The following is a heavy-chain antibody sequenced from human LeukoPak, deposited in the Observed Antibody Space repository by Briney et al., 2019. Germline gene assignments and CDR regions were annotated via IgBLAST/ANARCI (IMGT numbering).Heavy chain of an antibody. CDR3: ARRGIYYYDSSGYYCDAFDI. V-gene: IGHV1-2*02. D-gene: IGHD3-22*01. CDR2: INPNSGGT. Sequence: ASVKVSCKASGYTFTGYYMHWVRQAPGQGLEWMGWINPNSGGTNYAQKFQGRVTMARDTSISTAYMELSRLRSDDTAVYYCARRGIYYYDSSGYYCDAFDIWGQGTVVTVSS. CDR1: GYTFTGYY. J-gene: IGHJ3*02.